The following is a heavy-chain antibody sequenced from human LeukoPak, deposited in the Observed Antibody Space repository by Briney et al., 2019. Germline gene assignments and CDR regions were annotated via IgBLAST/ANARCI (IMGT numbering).Heavy chain of an antibody. V-gene: IGHV1-3*03. D-gene: IGHD3-22*01. Sequence: ASVKVSCKASGFTFTSYYMHWVRQAPGQRLEWMGWINAGNGNTKYSQEFQGRVTITRDTSASTAYMELSSLRSEDMAVYYCARYYYDSSGSTGFDYWGQGTLVTVSS. CDR2: INAGNGNT. CDR1: GFTFTSYY. CDR3: ARYYYDSSGSTGFDY. J-gene: IGHJ4*02.